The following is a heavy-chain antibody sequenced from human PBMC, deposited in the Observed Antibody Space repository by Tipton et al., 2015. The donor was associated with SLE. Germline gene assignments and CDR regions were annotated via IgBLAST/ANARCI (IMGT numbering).Heavy chain of an antibody. Sequence: SLRLSCAASGFTFSSYSMNWVRQAPGKGLEWVSSISRSSSYIYYADSVKGRFTISRDNAKNSLYLQMNSLRAEDTAVYYCAREGNYYDSSGLFDYWGQGTLVSVS. D-gene: IGHD3-22*01. CDR2: ISRSSSYI. J-gene: IGHJ4*02. CDR1: GFTFSSYS. CDR3: AREGNYYDSSGLFDY. V-gene: IGHV3-21*03.